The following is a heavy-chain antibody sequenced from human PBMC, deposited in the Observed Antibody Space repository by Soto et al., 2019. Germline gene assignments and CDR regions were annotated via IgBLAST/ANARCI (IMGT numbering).Heavy chain of an antibody. Sequence: QVQLVESGGGLVKPGGSLRLSCAASGFTFSDYYMSWIRQAPGKGLEWVSYISSSGSTIYYTDSVKGRFTISRDNAKNSLYLQMNSLRAEDTAVYYCARVIRVDWLFPRGEYGMDVWGQGTTVTVSS. CDR2: ISSSGSTI. J-gene: IGHJ6*02. CDR3: ARVIRVDWLFPRGEYGMDV. V-gene: IGHV3-11*01. D-gene: IGHD3-9*01. CDR1: GFTFSDYY.